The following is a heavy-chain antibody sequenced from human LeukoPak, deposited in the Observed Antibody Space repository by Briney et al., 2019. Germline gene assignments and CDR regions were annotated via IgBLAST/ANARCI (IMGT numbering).Heavy chain of an antibody. D-gene: IGHD3-22*01. J-gene: IGHJ5*02. V-gene: IGHV3-48*01. CDR1: GFTFSSYS. CDR2: ISSSSSTI. Sequence: GGSLRLSCAASGFTFSSYSMNWVRQAPGKGLEWVSYISSSSSTIYYADSVKGRLTISRDNAKNSLYLQMNNLRAEDTAVYYCARTLLYYYDSSGLHPWGQGTLVTVSS. CDR3: ARTLLYYYDSSGLHP.